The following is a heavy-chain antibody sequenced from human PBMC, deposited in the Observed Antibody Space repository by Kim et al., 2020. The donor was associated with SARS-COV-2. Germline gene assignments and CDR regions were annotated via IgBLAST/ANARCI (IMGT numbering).Heavy chain of an antibody. D-gene: IGHD4-17*01. J-gene: IGHJ3*02. CDR2: IKQDGSEK. CDR3: ARDLFGYGDYIDAFDI. CDR1: GFTFSSYW. Sequence: GGSLRLSCAASGFTFSSYWMSWVRQAPGKGLEWVANIKQDGSEKYYVDSVKGRFTISRDNAKNSLYLQMNSLRAEDTAVYYCARDLFGYGDYIDAFDIWGQGTMVTVSS. V-gene: IGHV3-7*01.